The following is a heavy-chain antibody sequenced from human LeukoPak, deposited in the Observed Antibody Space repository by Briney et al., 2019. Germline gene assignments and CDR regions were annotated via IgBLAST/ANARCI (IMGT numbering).Heavy chain of an antibody. CDR2: MNPNSGNT. D-gene: IGHD6-19*01. V-gene: IGHV1-8*03. Sequence: ASVKVSCKASGYTFTSYDINWVRQATGQGLEWMGWMNPNSGNTGYAQKFQGRVTITRNTSISTAYMELSSLRSEDTAVYYCARLQYSSGWSPDAFDIWGQGTMVTVSS. CDR3: ARLQYSSGWSPDAFDI. J-gene: IGHJ3*02. CDR1: GYTFTSYD.